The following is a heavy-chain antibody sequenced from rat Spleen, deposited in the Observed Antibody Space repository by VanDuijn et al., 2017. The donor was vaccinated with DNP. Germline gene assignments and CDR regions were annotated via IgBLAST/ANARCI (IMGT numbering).Heavy chain of an antibody. CDR3: ARRYYGSYFDY. V-gene: IGHV5-22*01. Sequence: EVQLVESGGGLVQPGRSLKLSCAASGFTFSAYYMAWVRQAPAKGLEWVAYIRYDGGSTKYGDSVKGRFTISRENAKNTLYLQMNSLRSEDMATYYCARRYYGSYFDYWGQGVMVTVSS. D-gene: IGHD1-6*01. CDR2: IRYDGGST. CDR1: GFTFSAYY. J-gene: IGHJ2*01.